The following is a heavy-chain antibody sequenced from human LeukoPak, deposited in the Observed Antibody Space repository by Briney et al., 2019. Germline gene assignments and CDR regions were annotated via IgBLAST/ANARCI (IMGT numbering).Heavy chain of an antibody. Sequence: GGSLRLSCAASGFTFSTYSMNWVHQAPGKGLEWVSYISGSSGTIYYADSVKGRFTISRDNAKNSLYLQMNSLRAEDTAVYYCARRSEFGVLYYMDVWGKGTTVTVSS. CDR1: GFTFSTYS. CDR2: ISGSSGTI. CDR3: ARRSEFGVLYYMDV. D-gene: IGHD3-16*01. J-gene: IGHJ6*03. V-gene: IGHV3-48*01.